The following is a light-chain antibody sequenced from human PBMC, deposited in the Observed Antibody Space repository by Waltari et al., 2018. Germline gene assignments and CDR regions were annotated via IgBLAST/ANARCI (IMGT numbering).Light chain of an antibody. CDR1: NRGSKS. CDR3: LVWHSTIDHQGV. V-gene: IGLV3-21*04. J-gene: IGLJ2*01. Sequence: SYVVTQSPPVSVAPGETARITWGGDNRGSKSGHWYQQRPGQTPVLVISYDSDRPSGIPDRFSGSNSGNTATLTISWVEAEDEADYYCLVWHSTIDHQGVFGGGTKLTVL. CDR2: YDS.